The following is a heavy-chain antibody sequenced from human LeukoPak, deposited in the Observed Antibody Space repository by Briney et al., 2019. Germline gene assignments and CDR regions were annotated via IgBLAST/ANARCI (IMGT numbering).Heavy chain of an antibody. CDR3: ARDHRGSGSYRVGMDV. D-gene: IGHD3-10*01. V-gene: IGHV4-61*02. CDR2: IYTSGST. J-gene: IGHJ6*03. CDR1: GGSISSGSYY. Sequence: ASETLSLTCTVSGGSISSGSYYWSWIRQPAGKGLEWIGRIYTSGSTNYNPSLKSRVTISVDTSKNQFSLKLSSVTAADTAVYYCARDHRGSGSYRVGMDVWGKGTTVTISS.